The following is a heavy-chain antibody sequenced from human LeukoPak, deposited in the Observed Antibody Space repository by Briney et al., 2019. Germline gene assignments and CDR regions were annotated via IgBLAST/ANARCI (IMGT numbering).Heavy chain of an antibody. CDR2: ISGSVGST. CDR3: AKGGRYGLIYYYYMDV. CDR1: GFTFSSYA. D-gene: IGHD3-16*01. V-gene: IGHV3-23*01. J-gene: IGHJ6*03. Sequence: GGSLRLSCAASGFTFSSYAMSWVRQAPGKGLEWVSAISGSVGSTYYADSVKGRFTISRDNSKNKLYLQMNSLRAEDTAVYYCAKGGRYGLIYYYYMDVWGKGTTVTVSS.